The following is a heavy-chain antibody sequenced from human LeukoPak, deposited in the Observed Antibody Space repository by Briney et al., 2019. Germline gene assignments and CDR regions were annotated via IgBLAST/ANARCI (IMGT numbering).Heavy chain of an antibody. D-gene: IGHD3-3*01. CDR2: ISGSGGRT. Sequence: GGSLRLSCVASGFTFSSYGMNWVRQAPGKGLEWVAEISGSGGRTYSADSVKGRFTFSRDNSKNTLYLEMNSLRVEDTAVYYCAKGDFWSGPSAFHIWGQGTMVIVPS. V-gene: IGHV3-23*01. CDR1: GFTFSSYG. J-gene: IGHJ3*02. CDR3: AKGDFWSGPSAFHI.